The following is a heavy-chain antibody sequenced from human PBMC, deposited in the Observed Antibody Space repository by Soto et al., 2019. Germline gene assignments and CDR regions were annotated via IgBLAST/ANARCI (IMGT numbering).Heavy chain of an antibody. V-gene: IGHV3-53*01. Sequence: PEVSLRLSWAASGFTVSNNYMSWVRQAPGKGLEWVSVIYGDGSTYYADSLKGRLTISIDNSKNPLYLQMNSLRDEDTAVYYCARDWIPESPGAEYFQHWGQGTLVTVSS. D-gene: IGHD5-18*01. J-gene: IGHJ1*01. CDR3: ARDWIPESPGAEYFQH. CDR1: GFTVSNNY. CDR2: IYGDGST.